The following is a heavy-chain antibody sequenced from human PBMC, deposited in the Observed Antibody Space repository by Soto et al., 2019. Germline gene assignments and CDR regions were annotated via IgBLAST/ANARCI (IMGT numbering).Heavy chain of an antibody. D-gene: IGHD5-12*01. V-gene: IGHV4-4*07. CDR2: IYFSGNT. CDR1: SDSISNFY. Sequence: KASETLSLTCTFSSDSISNFYWSWIRQPAGKGLEWIGRIYFSGNTDYNPSLKSRVTMSLDTSKKSVSLSLNSVTAADTAMYYCARDSDSDSEAYDIWGQGTMVTVSS. J-gene: IGHJ3*02. CDR3: ARDSDSDSEAYDI.